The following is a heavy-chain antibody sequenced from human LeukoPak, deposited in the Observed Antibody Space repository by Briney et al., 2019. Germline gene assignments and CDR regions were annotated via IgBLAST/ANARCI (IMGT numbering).Heavy chain of an antibody. CDR3: ARVPGTRSYSSGSPLFDY. V-gene: IGHV1-2*06. Sequence: GASVKVSCKASGYTFTSYYMHWVRQAPGQGLEWMGRINPNSGGTNYAQKFQGRVTMTRDTSISTAYMELSRLRSDDTAVYYCARVPGTRSYSSGSPLFDYWGQGTLVTVSS. CDR2: INPNSGGT. CDR1: GYTFTSYY. J-gene: IGHJ4*02. D-gene: IGHD6-19*01.